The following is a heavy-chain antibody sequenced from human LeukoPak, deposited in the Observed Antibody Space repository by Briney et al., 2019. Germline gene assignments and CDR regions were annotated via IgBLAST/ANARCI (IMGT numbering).Heavy chain of an antibody. CDR2: IRSKAYGGTT. CDR3: TRVGITIFGVVDYYYYMDV. V-gene: IGHV3-49*04. D-gene: IGHD3-3*01. CDR1: GFTFGDYA. J-gene: IGHJ6*03. Sequence: PGGSLRLSCTASGFTFGDYAMGWVRQAPGKGLERVRFIRSKAYGGTTEYAASVKGRFTISRDDSKSIAYLQMNSLKTEDTAVYYCTRVGITIFGVVDYYYYMDVWGKGTTVTVSS.